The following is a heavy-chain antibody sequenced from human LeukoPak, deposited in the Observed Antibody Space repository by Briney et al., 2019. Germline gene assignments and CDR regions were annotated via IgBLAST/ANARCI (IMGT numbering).Heavy chain of an antibody. CDR1: GFIVRTNY. J-gene: IGHJ3*02. V-gene: IGHV3-53*05. CDR3: ANTPSVRNAFGI. CDR2: IHSGGST. Sequence: PGGSLRLSCVPSGFIVRTNYMSWVRQAPGKGLEWVSMIHSGGSTYYADSVQGRFTISRDNSKNTLYLQMNSLRAEDTAVYYCANTPSVRNAFGIWGQGTMVTVSS. D-gene: IGHD2-2*02.